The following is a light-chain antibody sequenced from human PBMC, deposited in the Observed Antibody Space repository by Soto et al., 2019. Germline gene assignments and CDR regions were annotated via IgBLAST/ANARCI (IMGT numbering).Light chain of an antibody. CDR2: EVN. J-gene: IGLJ1*01. Sequence: QSVLTQPASVSGSPGQSITISCTGTSSDVGTYTLVSWYQQHPGKAPKLVIYEVNKRPAGVSKRFSGSKSGDTASLTISGLQAEDEADYYCSSYAGASTFYVFGTGTKVTVL. CDR1: SSDVGTYTL. V-gene: IGLV2-23*02. CDR3: SSYAGASTFYV.